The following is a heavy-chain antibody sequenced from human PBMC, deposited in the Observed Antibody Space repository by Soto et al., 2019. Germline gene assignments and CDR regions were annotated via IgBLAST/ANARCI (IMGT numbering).Heavy chain of an antibody. V-gene: IGHV3-53*01. CDR3: ARAGPYYYDSSGYSPYYFDY. Sequence: VGSLRLSCAASGFTVSSNYMSWVRQAPGKGLEWVSVIYSGGSTYYADSVKGRLTISRDNSKNTLYLQMNSLRAEDTAVYYCARAGPYYYDSSGYSPYYFDYWGQGTLVTVSS. CDR2: IYSGGST. CDR1: GFTVSSNY. D-gene: IGHD3-22*01. J-gene: IGHJ4*02.